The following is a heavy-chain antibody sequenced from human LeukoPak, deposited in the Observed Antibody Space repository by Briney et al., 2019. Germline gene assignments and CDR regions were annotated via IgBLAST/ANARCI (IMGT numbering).Heavy chain of an antibody. D-gene: IGHD6-13*01. CDR1: GGSISSYY. CDR2: IYTSGST. CDR3: ARRPRSSSWYVRYYFDY. Sequence: SETLSLTCTVSGGSISSYYWSWIRQPAGKGLEWIGRIYTSGSTNYNPSLKSRLTISVDTSKNQFSLKLSSVTAADTAVYYCARRPRSSSWYVRYYFDYWGQGTLVTVSS. J-gene: IGHJ4*02. V-gene: IGHV4-4*07.